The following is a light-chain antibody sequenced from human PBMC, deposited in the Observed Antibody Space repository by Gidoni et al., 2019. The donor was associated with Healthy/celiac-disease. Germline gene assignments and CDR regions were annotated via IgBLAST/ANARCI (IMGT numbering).Light chain of an antibody. Sequence: QSVLTQPPSASGTPGQRVTISCSGSSPNIGSNYVYWYQQLPGTAPKLLIYRNNQRPSGVPDRFSGSKSGTSASLAISGLRSEDEADYYCAAWDDSLIGFYVFGTGTKVTVL. CDR2: RNN. CDR3: AAWDDSLIGFYV. V-gene: IGLV1-47*01. J-gene: IGLJ1*01. CDR1: SPNIGSNY.